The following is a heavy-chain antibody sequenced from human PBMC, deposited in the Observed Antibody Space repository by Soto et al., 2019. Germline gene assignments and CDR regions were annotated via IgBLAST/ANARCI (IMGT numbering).Heavy chain of an antibody. J-gene: IGHJ4*02. CDR2: INHSGST. V-gene: IGHV4-34*01. CDR1: GGPFSGYY. D-gene: IGHD3-16*01. Sequence: PSETLSLTCAVYGGPFSGYYWSWIRQPPGKGLEWIGEINHSGSTNYNPSLKSRVTISVDTSKNQFSLKLSSVTAADTAVYYCARGGLGRDYFDYWGQGTLVTVSS. CDR3: ARGGLGRDYFDY.